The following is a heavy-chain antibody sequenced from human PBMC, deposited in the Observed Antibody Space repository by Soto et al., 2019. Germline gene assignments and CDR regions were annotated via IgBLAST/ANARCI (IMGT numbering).Heavy chain of an antibody. CDR1: GGSISSSSYY. D-gene: IGHD6-6*01. Sequence: SETLSLTCTVSGGSISSSSYYWGWIRQPPGKGLEWIGSIYYSGSTYYNPSLKSRVTISVDTSKNQFSLKLSSVTAADTAVYYCASTMGRSSSLVFDYWGQGTLVTVSS. J-gene: IGHJ4*02. CDR3: ASTMGRSSSLVFDY. CDR2: IYYSGST. V-gene: IGHV4-39*01.